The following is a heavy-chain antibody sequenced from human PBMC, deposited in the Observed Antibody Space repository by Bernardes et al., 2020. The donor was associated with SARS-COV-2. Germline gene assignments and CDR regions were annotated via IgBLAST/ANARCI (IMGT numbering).Heavy chain of an antibody. D-gene: IGHD3-10*01. J-gene: IGHJ6*02. CDR2: FDPEDGET. V-gene: IGHV1-24*01. CDR3: ATAPAITMVRGVTRTYYYYYGMDV. Sequence: ASVKVSCKVSGYTLTELSMHWVRQAPGKGLEWMGGFDPEDGETIYAQKFQGRVTMTEDTSTDTAYMELSSLRSEDTAVYYCATAPAITMVRGVTRTYYYYYGMDVWGQGTTVTVSS. CDR1: GYTLTELS.